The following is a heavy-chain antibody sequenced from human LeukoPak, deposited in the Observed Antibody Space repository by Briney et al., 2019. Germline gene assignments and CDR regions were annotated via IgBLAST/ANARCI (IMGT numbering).Heavy chain of an antibody. CDR2: ISWNSGSI. V-gene: IGHV3-9*01. CDR3: AKDMGAGGNEVDY. Sequence: GGSLRLSCAASGFTFDDYAMHWVRQAPGKGLEWVSGISWNSGSIGYADSVKGRFTISRDNAKNSLYLQMNSLRAEDTALYYCAKDMGAGGNEVDYWGQGTLVTVSS. D-gene: IGHD1-26*01. CDR1: GFTFDDYA. J-gene: IGHJ4*02.